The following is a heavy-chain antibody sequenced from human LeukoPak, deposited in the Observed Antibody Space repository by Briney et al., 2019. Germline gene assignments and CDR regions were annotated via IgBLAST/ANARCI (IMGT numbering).Heavy chain of an antibody. D-gene: IGHD5-12*01. Sequence: GGSLRLSCVASGFTFSSFAMQWVRQAPGKGLEWVAAIYWDGTNYADSGKGRFTISRDDSKNTLLLQVNSLRPEDTAVYYCAKGLRFVDQWGQGTLVTVSS. CDR1: GFTFSSFA. CDR3: AKGLRFVDQ. V-gene: IGHV3-30*06. J-gene: IGHJ4*02. CDR2: IYWDGT.